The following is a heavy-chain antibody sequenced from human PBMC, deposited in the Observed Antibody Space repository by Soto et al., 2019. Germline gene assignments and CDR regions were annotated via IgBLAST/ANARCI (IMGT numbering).Heavy chain of an antibody. CDR2: ISYDGSNK. CDR1: GFTFSSYG. V-gene: IGHV3-30*18. J-gene: IGHJ6*02. CDR3: AKDYYDSQYYYYGMDV. Sequence: GGSLRLSCAASGFTFSSYGMHWVRQAPGKGLEWVAVISYDGSNKYYADSVKGRFTISRDNSKNTLYLQMNSLRAEDTAVYYCAKDYYDSQYYYYGMDVWGQGTTVTVSS. D-gene: IGHD3-22*01.